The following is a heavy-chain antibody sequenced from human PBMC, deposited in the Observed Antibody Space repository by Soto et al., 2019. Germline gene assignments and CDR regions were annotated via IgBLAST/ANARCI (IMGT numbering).Heavy chain of an antibody. CDR1: GFTFSSYA. Sequence: GGSLRLSCAASGFTFSSYAMHWVRQAPGKGLEWVAVISYDGSNKYYADSVKGRFTISRDNSKNTLYLQMNSLRAEDTAVYYCARDQTVALFDYWGQGTLVTVSS. CDR3: ARDQTVALFDY. V-gene: IGHV3-30-3*01. J-gene: IGHJ4*02. CDR2: ISYDGSNK. D-gene: IGHD6-19*01.